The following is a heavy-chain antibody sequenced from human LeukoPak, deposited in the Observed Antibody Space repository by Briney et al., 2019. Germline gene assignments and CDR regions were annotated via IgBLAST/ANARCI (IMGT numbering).Heavy chain of an antibody. D-gene: IGHD4-17*01. V-gene: IGHV3-74*01. J-gene: IGHJ3*02. CDR2: INKDGSIT. CDR3: ANPTRGHGDYGAFDI. CDR1: GFTFSNYW. Sequence: GGSLRLSCVASGFTFSNYWMHWVRQAPGKGPEWVSRINKDGSITNFADSVKGRFTISRDNAKNTVYLQMNSLRAEDTAVYYCANPTRGHGDYGAFDIWGQGTMVTVSS.